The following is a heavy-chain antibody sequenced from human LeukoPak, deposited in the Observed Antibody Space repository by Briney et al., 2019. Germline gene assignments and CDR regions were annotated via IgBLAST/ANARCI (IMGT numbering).Heavy chain of an antibody. CDR2: IYYSGST. CDR3: ARDSGSYFFDY. CDR1: GGSISSYY. Sequence: EASETLSLTCTVSGGSISSYYWSWIRQPPGKGLEWIGYIYYSGSTTYNPSLKSRVTISVDTSKNQFSLKLSSVTAADTAVYYCARDSGSYFFDYWGQGTLVTVSS. D-gene: IGHD1-26*01. J-gene: IGHJ4*02. V-gene: IGHV4-59*12.